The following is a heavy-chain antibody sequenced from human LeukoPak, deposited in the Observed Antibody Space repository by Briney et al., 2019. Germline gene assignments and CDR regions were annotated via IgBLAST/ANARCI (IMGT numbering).Heavy chain of an antibody. CDR3: ARDTSDDGSCLDY. J-gene: IGHJ4*02. V-gene: IGHV1-2*02. CDR1: VYTFTGYY. D-gene: IGHD1-26*01. CDR2: INPNSGGT. Sequence: AASVKVSCKASVYTFTGYYMHWVRQAPGQGLEWMGWINPNSGGTNYAQKFQGRVTMTRDTSISTAYMELSRLRSDDTAVYYCARDTSDDGSCLDYWGQGTLVTVSS.